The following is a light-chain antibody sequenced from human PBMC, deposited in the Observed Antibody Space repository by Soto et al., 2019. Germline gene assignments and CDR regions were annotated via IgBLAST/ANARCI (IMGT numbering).Light chain of an antibody. Sequence: EIVLTQSPVTMSLSPGERATLSCRASQRSTNNFLAWFQQNAGLAPRLLIYGASTRASGVPDGFSGGWSGTELVLTISLLEPEYFAVYYCQQCDRSPFTFGQGTKLQIK. CDR3: QQCDRSPFT. CDR2: GAS. J-gene: IGKJ2*01. V-gene: IGKV3-20*01. CDR1: QRSTNNF.